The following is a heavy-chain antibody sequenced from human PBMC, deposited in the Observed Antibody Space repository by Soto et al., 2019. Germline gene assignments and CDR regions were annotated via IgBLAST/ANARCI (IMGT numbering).Heavy chain of an antibody. D-gene: IGHD1-26*01. CDR2: MSYDGSKK. Sequence: QVQLVESGGGVVQPGRSLRLPCAASGFNFSSYGMHWVRQAPGTGLELVALMSYDGSKKYYTDSVKGRFTISRDTSKNTLYLQMNSLRAEDTAVYYCRVGVADWGQGTLVTVSS. V-gene: IGHV3-30*03. J-gene: IGHJ4*02. CDR3: RVGVAD. CDR1: GFNFSSYG.